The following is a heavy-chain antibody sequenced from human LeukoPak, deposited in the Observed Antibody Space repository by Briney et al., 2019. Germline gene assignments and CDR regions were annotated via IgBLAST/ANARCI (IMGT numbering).Heavy chain of an antibody. V-gene: IGHV3-21*01. CDR1: GFTFSSYS. Sequence: GGSLRLSCAASGFTFSSYSMNWVRQAPGKGLEWVSSISSSSSYIYYADSVKGRFTISRDNSKNTLYLQMNSLRAEDTAVYYCARSSDSSGWVDYWGQGTLVTVSS. D-gene: IGHD6-19*01. CDR3: ARSSDSSGWVDY. CDR2: ISSSSSYI. J-gene: IGHJ4*02.